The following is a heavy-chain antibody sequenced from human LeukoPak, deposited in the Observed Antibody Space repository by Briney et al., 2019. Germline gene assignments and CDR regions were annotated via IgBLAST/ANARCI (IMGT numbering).Heavy chain of an antibody. D-gene: IGHD2-8*01. CDR1: GGSFSGYY. J-gene: IGHJ4*02. Sequence: SETLSLTCAVYGGSFSGYYWSWIRQPPGKGLEWIGEINHSGSTNYNPSLKSRVTISVDTSKNQFSLKLSSVTAADTAVYYCARGRYAMDFDYWGQGTLVTVS. CDR3: ARGRYAMDFDY. V-gene: IGHV4-34*01. CDR2: INHSGST.